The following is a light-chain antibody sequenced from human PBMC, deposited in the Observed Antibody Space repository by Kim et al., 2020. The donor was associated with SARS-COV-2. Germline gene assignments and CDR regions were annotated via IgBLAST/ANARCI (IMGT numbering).Light chain of an antibody. J-gene: IGKJ1*01. CDR2: WAS. CDR1: QSVFCTSKNKSY. V-gene: IGKV4-1*01. Sequence: ASFNHKSRQSVFCTSKNKSYVAWYQQKAGQPPRLLIHWASVRESGVPDRFIGSGSGTDFSLTISSLQAEDAAVYSCQQYYSSPWTFGQGTKVDIK. CDR3: QQYYSSPWT.